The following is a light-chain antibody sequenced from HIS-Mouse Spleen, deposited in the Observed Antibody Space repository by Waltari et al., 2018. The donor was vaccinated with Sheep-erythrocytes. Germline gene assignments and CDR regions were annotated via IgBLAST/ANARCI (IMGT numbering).Light chain of an antibody. V-gene: IGLV3-1*01. CDR2: QDS. CDR3: QAWDSSTVV. Sequence: SYELTQPPSVSVSPGQTASITCSGYKLGDKSACWYQQKPCQSPVLVIYQDSKRPSGIPERFSGSNSGNTATLTISGTQAMDEADYYCQAWDSSTVVFGGGTKLTVL. CDR1: KLGDKS. J-gene: IGLJ2*01.